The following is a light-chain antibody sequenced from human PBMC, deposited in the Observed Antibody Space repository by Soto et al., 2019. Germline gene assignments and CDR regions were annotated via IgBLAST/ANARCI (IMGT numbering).Light chain of an antibody. J-gene: IGLJ1*01. CDR1: SSDIGIFNY. CDR2: AVS. Sequence: QSALTQPASVSGSPGQSITISCTGTSSDIGIFNYVSWYQQHPGKAPKLIIYAVSNRPSGVSDRFSGSKSGNTASLTISGLQTEDEADYYCSSYTHTSTSFVTGTKVTVL. V-gene: IGLV2-14*03. CDR3: SSYTHTSTS.